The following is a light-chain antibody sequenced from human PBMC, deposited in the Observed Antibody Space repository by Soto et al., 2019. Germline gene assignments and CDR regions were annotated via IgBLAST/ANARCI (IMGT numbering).Light chain of an antibody. V-gene: IGKV1-5*01. Sequence: GDRVTITCRASQSISSWLAWYQQKPGKAPKLLIYDASSLESGVPSRFSGSGSGTEFTLTISSLQPDDFATYYCQQYNSYSPPPITFGQGTRLEI. CDR1: QSISSW. CDR2: DAS. J-gene: IGKJ5*01. CDR3: QQYNSYSPPPIT.